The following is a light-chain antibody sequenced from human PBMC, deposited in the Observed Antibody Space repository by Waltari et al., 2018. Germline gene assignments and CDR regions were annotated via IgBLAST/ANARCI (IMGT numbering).Light chain of an antibody. J-gene: IGLJ3*02. CDR3: AVWDDSLIGRV. V-gene: IGLV1-47*01. CDR2: RTD. Sequence: QSVLSQPPSASGNPGQRVTISCSGTSSNVGSNYVYWYQHLPGTVPKLLIYRTDEPPSGVPDLFSGSKSGTSASRAISWRQSEDESDYYCAVWDDSLIGRVFGGGTKLTVL. CDR1: SSNVGSNY.